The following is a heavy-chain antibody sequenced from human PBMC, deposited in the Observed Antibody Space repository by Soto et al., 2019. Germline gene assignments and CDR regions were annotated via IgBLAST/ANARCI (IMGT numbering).Heavy chain of an antibody. CDR2: IYYSGNT. Sequence: SETLSLTCTVSGGSISSSSYYWGWIRQPPGKGLEWIGSIYYSGNTYYNPSLKSRVTISVDTAKNQFSLKLSSVTAADTAVYYCVRQYYFGSGSYYTRAFDFWGQGTLVTVSS. D-gene: IGHD3-10*01. J-gene: IGHJ4*02. CDR3: VRQYYFGSGSYYTRAFDF. CDR1: GGSISSSSYY. V-gene: IGHV4-39*01.